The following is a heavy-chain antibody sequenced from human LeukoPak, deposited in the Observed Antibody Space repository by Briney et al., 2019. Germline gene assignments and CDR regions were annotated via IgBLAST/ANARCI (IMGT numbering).Heavy chain of an antibody. Sequence: SETLSLTCSVSGYSISSGYYWSWIRQPPGKGLEWIGEINHSGSTNYNPSLKSRVTISVDTSKNQFSLKLSSVTAADTAVYYCARGPGWYYYDSSGYYFFDYWGQGTLVTVSS. CDR3: ARGPGWYYYDSSGYYFFDY. CDR2: INHSGST. D-gene: IGHD3-22*01. J-gene: IGHJ4*02. CDR1: GYSISSGYY. V-gene: IGHV4-38-2*02.